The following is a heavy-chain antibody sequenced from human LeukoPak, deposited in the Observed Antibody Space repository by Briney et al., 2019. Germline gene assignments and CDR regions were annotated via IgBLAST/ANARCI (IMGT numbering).Heavy chain of an antibody. J-gene: IGHJ3*02. CDR1: GFTFDTYS. V-gene: IGHV3-23*01. CDR2: ISSDAGSA. Sequence: GGSLRLSCAASGFTFDTYSMSWLRQAPGGGLEWVSGISSDAGSAYYADSVQGRFTISRDNSDNTVSLQMSSLRAGDTAVYYCAKTGLSGTTGDAFDMWGQGTVVTASS. D-gene: IGHD1-7*01. CDR3: AKTGLSGTTGDAFDM.